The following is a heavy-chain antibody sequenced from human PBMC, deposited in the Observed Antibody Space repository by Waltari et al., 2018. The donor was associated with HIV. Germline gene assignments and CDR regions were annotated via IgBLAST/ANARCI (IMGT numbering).Heavy chain of an antibody. D-gene: IGHD1-26*01. V-gene: IGHV4-39*01. J-gene: IGHJ2*01. Sequence: QLQLQESGPGLVKPSETLSLTCTVSGGSVSSSSYFWGWIHQPPGKGLEWIGRICYTGRAYYNPSLKSRVTISVDTSKNQFSLKVTSVTAADTAVYYCARHALRVGAAYWNFDLWGRGTLVTVSS. CDR2: ICYTGRA. CDR1: GGSVSSSSYF. CDR3: ARHALRVGAAYWNFDL.